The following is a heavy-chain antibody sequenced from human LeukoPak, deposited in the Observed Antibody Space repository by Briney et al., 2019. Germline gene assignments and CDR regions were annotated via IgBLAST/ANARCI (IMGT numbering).Heavy chain of an antibody. CDR3: AGGFYARNGFYSDAFDV. V-gene: IGHV4-4*09. J-gene: IGHJ3*01. CDR1: GGSISSFY. D-gene: IGHD3-22*01. Sequence: SETLSLTCNVSGGSISSFYWSWIRQPPGKGLEWIGYIYTSGTTTYNPSLKSRATISVDTSKSRFSLTLSSVTAADTAVYYCAGGFYARNGFYSDAFDVWGQGTLVSLSS. CDR2: IYTSGTT.